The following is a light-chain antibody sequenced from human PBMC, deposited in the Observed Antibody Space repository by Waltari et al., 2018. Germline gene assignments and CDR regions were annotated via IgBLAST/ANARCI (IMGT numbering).Light chain of an antibody. V-gene: IGKV3-20*01. J-gene: IGKJ1*01. Sequence: EIVLTPSPGTLSLSPGERATLSCRASQGVGKDLAWYQQRPGQAPRLLLYHASIRATGIPDRFSGSGYGTDFSLTISRLEPEDFAVYYCQKYDFLPATFGQGTTVEIK. CDR1: QGVGKD. CDR3: QKYDFLPAT. CDR2: HAS.